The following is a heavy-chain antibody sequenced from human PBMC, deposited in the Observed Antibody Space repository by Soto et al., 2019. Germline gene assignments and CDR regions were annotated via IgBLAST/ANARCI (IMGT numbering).Heavy chain of an antibody. J-gene: IGHJ6*02. CDR3: VSGCGGTGCYAV. V-gene: IGHV3-74*01. Sequence: EVQLVESGGGLVQPGGSLRLSCAASGFTFSSYWMHWVRQAPGKGLVWVSRINSDGSSTNYADSVKGRFTISRDNAKNKLYQQMNSLRAEDTPGYCCVSGCGGTGCYAVWGRGTTVTASS. D-gene: IGHD2-2*01. CDR2: INSDGSST. CDR1: GFTFSSYW.